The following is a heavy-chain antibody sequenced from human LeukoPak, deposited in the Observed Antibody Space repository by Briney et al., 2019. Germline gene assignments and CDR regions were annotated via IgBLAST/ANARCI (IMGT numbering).Heavy chain of an antibody. CDR1: GFTSSSYS. CDR2: ISSSSSYI. V-gene: IGHV3-21*01. J-gene: IGHJ4*02. Sequence: GGSLRLSCAASGFTSSSYSMNWVRQAPGKGLEWVSSISSSSSYIYYADSVKGRFTISRDNAKNSLYLQMNSLRAEDTAVYYCARDRAAAAGLIDYWGQGTLVTVSS. D-gene: IGHD6-13*01. CDR3: ARDRAAAAGLIDY.